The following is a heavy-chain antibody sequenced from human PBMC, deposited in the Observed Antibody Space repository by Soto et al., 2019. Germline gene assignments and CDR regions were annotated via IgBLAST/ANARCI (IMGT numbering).Heavy chain of an antibody. CDR3: ARSETQYSSSWSYLDY. J-gene: IGHJ4*02. CDR2: IDPSDSYT. D-gene: IGHD6-13*01. Sequence: GESLKISCKGSGYSFTSYWISWVRQMPGKGLEWMGRIDPSDSYTNYSPSFQGHVTISADKSISTAYLQWSSLKASDTATYYCARSETQYSSSWSYLDYWGQGTLVTVSS. CDR1: GYSFTSYW. V-gene: IGHV5-10-1*01.